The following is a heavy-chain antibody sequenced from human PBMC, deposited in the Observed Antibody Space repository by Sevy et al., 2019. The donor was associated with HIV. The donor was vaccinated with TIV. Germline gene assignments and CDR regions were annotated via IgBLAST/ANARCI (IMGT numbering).Heavy chain of an antibody. Sequence: GGSLRLSCTTSGSTFSYSGMHWVRQAPGKGLEWVTFIQYDGRNTHYADSVKGRFTISRDNSKNTLYLQMNSLRGDDTAVYYCAKNTAAVGTGGFDYWGQGALVTVSS. CDR3: AKNTAAVGTGGFDY. J-gene: IGHJ4*02. CDR2: IQYDGRNT. CDR1: GSTFSYSG. D-gene: IGHD6-13*01. V-gene: IGHV3-30*02.